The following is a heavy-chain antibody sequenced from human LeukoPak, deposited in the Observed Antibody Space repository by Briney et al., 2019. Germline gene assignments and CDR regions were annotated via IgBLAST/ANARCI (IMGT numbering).Heavy chain of an antibody. CDR2: IYSGGST. Sequence: GGSLRLSCAASGFTVSSNYMSWVRQAPGKGLEWVSVIYSGGSTYYADSVKGRFTISRDNSKNTLYLQMNSLRAEDTAVYYCAKDMGRITMIVVVSFFFDYWGQGTLVTVSS. D-gene: IGHD3-22*01. CDR1: GFTVSSNY. CDR3: AKDMGRITMIVVVSFFFDY. J-gene: IGHJ4*02. V-gene: IGHV3-53*01.